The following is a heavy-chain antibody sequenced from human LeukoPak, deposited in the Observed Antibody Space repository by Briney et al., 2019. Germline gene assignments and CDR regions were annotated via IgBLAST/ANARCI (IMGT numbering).Heavy chain of an antibody. Sequence: SVKVSCKASGGTFSSYAISWVRQAPGQGLEWMGGIIPIFGTANYAQKFQGRVTITADESTSTAYMELSSLRAEDTAVYYCARGMTGSDFGHFDYWGQGTLVTVSS. V-gene: IGHV1-69*13. J-gene: IGHJ4*02. CDR3: ARGMTGSDFGHFDY. CDR1: GGTFSSYA. CDR2: IIPIFGTA. D-gene: IGHD1-26*01.